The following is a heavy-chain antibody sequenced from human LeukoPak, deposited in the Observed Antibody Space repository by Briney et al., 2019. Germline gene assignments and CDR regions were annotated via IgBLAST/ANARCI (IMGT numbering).Heavy chain of an antibody. CDR1: GFTFSSYA. Sequence: PGRSLRLSCAASGFTFSSYAMHWVRQAPGKGLEWVAIISYDGSDKYYADSVKGRLTISRDNSKSTLYLQMISLRTEDTAVYYCARADGSVAGPPSGHLVPGTLVTVSS. CDR2: ISYDGSDK. D-gene: IGHD6-19*01. CDR3: ARADGSVAGPPSGH. J-gene: IGHJ4*02. V-gene: IGHV3-30-3*01.